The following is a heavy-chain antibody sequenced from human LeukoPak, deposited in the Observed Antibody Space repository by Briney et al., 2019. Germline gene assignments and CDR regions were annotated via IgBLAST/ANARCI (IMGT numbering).Heavy chain of an antibody. CDR1: GGSLSGYY. Sequence: PSETLSLTCAVYGGSLSGYYWSWIRDPPGKGLECMGEINHSGSTNYNPSLKSRVTISVDTSKNQFSLKLTSVTAADTAVYYCVYGDYGVWFDPWGQGTLVTVSS. D-gene: IGHD4-17*01. V-gene: IGHV4-34*01. CDR3: VYGDYGVWFDP. CDR2: INHSGST. J-gene: IGHJ5*02.